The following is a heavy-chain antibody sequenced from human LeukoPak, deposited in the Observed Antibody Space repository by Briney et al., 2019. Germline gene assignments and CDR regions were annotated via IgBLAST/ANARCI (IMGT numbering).Heavy chain of an antibody. Sequence: PGGSLRLSCAASGFTFSDYYMSWIRQAPGKGLEWVSYISSGSTIYYADSVKGRFTISRDNAKNSLYLQMNSLRAEDTAVYYCARDQQQLVPWGQGTLVTVSS. CDR3: ARDQQQLVP. CDR2: ISSGSTI. J-gene: IGHJ5*02. V-gene: IGHV3-11*01. D-gene: IGHD6-13*01. CDR1: GFTFSDYY.